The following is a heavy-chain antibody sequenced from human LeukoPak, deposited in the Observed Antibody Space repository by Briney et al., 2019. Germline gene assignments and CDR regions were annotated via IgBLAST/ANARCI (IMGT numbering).Heavy chain of an antibody. V-gene: IGHV3-11*01. CDR1: GFTFSDSY. CDR3: ATGKRRYSN. D-gene: IGHD3-9*01. J-gene: IGHJ4*02. Sequence: PGGPQRLSCAASGFTFSDSYMSWIRQAPGKGLEWLSYISSSGGRTYYAVSVKGRFTISRDNANNSLYLQMNSRRADDTAIYYCATGKRRYSNWGQGTLVTVSS. CDR2: ISSSGGRT.